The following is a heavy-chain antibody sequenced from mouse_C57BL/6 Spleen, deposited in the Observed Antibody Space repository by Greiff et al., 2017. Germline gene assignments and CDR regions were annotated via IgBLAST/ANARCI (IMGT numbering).Heavy chain of an antibody. D-gene: IGHD1-1*01. CDR2: INPNNGGT. V-gene: IGHV1-18*01. J-gene: IGHJ4*01. Sequence: VQLQQSGPELVKPGASVKIPCKASGYTFTDYNMDWVKQSHGKSLEWIGDINPNNGGTNYNQKFKGKATLTVDKSSSTAYMELRSLTSEDTAVYYCARSDYYGSDAMDYWGQGTSVTVSS. CDR1: GYTFTDYN. CDR3: ARSDYYGSDAMDY.